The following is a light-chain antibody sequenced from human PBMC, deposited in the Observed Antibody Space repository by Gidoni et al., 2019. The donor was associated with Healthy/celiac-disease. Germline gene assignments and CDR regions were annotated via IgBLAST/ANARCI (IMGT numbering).Light chain of an antibody. CDR2: AAS. J-gene: IGKJ1*01. Sequence: DLQMTQSPSSLSASVGDRVTLTCRASQSISSYFNWYQQKPGKAPKLLIYAASSLQSGVPSRFSGSGSGTDFTLTSSSLQPEDFATYYCQQSYSTPRTFGQGTKVEIK. V-gene: IGKV1-39*01. CDR1: QSISSY. CDR3: QQSYSTPRT.